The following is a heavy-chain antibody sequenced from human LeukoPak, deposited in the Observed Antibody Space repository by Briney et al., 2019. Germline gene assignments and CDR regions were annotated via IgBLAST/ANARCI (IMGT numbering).Heavy chain of an antibody. Sequence: SETLSLTCTVSGSSISSYYWSWIRQPPGKGLEWIGEINHSGSTNYNPSLKSRVTISVDTSKNQFSLKLSSVTAADTAVYYCAREPGLWFDPWGQGTLVTVSS. CDR3: AREPGLWFDP. CDR1: GSSISSYY. V-gene: IGHV4-34*01. CDR2: INHSGST. J-gene: IGHJ5*02. D-gene: IGHD1-26*01.